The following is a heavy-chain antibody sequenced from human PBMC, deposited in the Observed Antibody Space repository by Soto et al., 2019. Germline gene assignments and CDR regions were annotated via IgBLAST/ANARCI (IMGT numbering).Heavy chain of an antibody. Sequence: SGPTLVNPTDTLTLTCTVSGFSLSNARMGVSWIRQPPGKALEWLAHIFSNDEKSYSTSLKSRLTISKDTSKSQVVLTMTNMDPVDTATYYCARILDWGYCTNGVCSAFDYWGQGTLVTVSS. CDR2: IFSNDEK. V-gene: IGHV2-26*01. CDR1: GFSLSNARMG. D-gene: IGHD2-8*01. CDR3: ARILDWGYCTNGVCSAFDY. J-gene: IGHJ4*02.